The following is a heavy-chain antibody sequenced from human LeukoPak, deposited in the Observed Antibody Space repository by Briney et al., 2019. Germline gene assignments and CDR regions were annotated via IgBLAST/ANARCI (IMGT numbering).Heavy chain of an antibody. CDR3: ARQDYYGSGSYGY. V-gene: IGHV4-34*01. D-gene: IGHD3-10*01. J-gene: IGHJ4*02. Sequence: SETLSLTCAVYGGSFSGYYWSWIRQSPGKGLEWIGETYHSGSTNYNPSLKSRVTISVDTSKNQFSLKLSSVTAADTAVYYCARQDYYGSGSYGYWGQGTLVTVSS. CDR1: GGSFSGYY. CDR2: TYHSGST.